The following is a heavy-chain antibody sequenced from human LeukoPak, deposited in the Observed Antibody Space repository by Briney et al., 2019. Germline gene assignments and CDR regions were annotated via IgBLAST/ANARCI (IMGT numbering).Heavy chain of an antibody. D-gene: IGHD3-10*01. V-gene: IGHV6-1*01. J-gene: IGHJ4*02. CDR1: GDSVSSNSAA. CDR2: TYYRSKWYN. CDR3: ARAYARIFGELLSDYFDY. Sequence: SQTLSLTCAISGDSVSSNSAAWNWIRQSPSRGLEWLGRTYYRSKWYNDYAVSVKSRITINPDTPKNQFSLQLNSVTPEDTAVYYCARAYARIFGELLSDYFDYWGQGTLVTVSS.